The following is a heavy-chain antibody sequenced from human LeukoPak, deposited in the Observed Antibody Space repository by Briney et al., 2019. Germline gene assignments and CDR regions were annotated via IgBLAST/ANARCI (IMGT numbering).Heavy chain of an antibody. J-gene: IGHJ4*02. CDR1: GFTFSSYA. D-gene: IGHD3-16*01. CDR3: ARSPGPSYDYVWGSYFPFYFDY. V-gene: IGHV3-23*01. Sequence: GGSLRLSCAASGFTFSSYAMNWVRQAPGKGPEWVSVIGGSGGSIYYADSVKGRFTISRDNSKNTLHLQMNSLRAEDTAVYFCARSPGPSYDYVWGSYFPFYFDYWGQGTLVTVSS. CDR2: IGGSGGSI.